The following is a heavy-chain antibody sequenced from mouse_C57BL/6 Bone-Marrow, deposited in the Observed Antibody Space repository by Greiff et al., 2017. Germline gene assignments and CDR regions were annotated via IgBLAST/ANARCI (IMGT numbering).Heavy chain of an antibody. D-gene: IGHD1-1*01. Sequence: QVQLQQPGAELVRPGTSVKLSCQASGYTFTSYWMHWVKQRPGQGLEWIGVIDPSDSYTTYNQKFKGKATLTVDTSSSTAYMQLSSLTSEDSAVYYCASDYYGSSLYAMDYWGQGTSVTVSS. CDR1: GYTFTSYW. V-gene: IGHV1-59*01. CDR3: ASDYYGSSLYAMDY. J-gene: IGHJ4*01. CDR2: IDPSDSYT.